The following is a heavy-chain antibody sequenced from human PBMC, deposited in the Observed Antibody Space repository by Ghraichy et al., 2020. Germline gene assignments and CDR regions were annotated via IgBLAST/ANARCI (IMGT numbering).Heavy chain of an antibody. CDR3: ARVYDATIGVSVLIN. D-gene: IGHD3-3*01. Sequence: WGSLRLSCAASGFIFSSDGMHWVRQAPGKGLEWVAGISFDGSDKFYADSVKGRFTISRDNPRDTLHLQMNSLRAEDTAVYYCARVYDATIGVSVLINWGQGTLVTVSS. V-gene: IGHV3-33*01. J-gene: IGHJ4*02. CDR1: GFIFSSDG. CDR2: ISFDGSDK.